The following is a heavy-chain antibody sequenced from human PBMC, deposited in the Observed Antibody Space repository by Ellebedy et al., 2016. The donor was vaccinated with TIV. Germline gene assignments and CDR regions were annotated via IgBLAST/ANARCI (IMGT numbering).Heavy chain of an antibody. CDR2: IYQDGSDQ. CDR1: GFSFRSCW. CDR3: ARRGSYGDYAVQVNSWFDT. J-gene: IGHJ5*02. Sequence: GESLKISCAASGFSFRSCWMSWVRQAPGKGLEWVANIYQDGSDQYYVDYVKGRFTISRDNANNSLFLQMNSLRVEDTAVYYCARRGSYGDYAVQVNSWFDTWGQGTLVTVSS. D-gene: IGHD4-17*01. V-gene: IGHV3-7*01.